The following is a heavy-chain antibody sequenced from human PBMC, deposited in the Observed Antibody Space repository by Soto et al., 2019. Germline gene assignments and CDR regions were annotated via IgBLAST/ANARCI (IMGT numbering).Heavy chain of an antibody. CDR2: VSSSDGST. D-gene: IGHD3-22*01. CDR3: AKDDRNYYDTSAYYPSYFDY. CDR1: GFTFSSYA. Sequence: GGSMRLPCAASGFTFSSYAMSWVRKAPGKGLEWVSTVSSSDGSTYYADSVKGRFTISRDNSKNTLYLQMNSLRAEDTAVYFCAKDDRNYYDTSAYYPSYFDYWGQGTLVTVSS. V-gene: IGHV3-23*01. J-gene: IGHJ4*02.